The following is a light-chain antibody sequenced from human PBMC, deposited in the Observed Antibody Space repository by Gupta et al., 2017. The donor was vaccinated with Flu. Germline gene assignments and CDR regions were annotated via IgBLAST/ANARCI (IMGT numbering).Light chain of an antibody. CDR1: ISYIGSYNY. CDR3: ISYISSNTLV. V-gene: IGLV2-14*01. J-gene: IGLJ2*01. Sequence: SITSSLNGTISYIGSYNYVSSHQQHPSQPHKLLIYGVTKRPAGVADRFSASKSGYTASLTISVRQAEDDADYYCISYISSNTLVFGGGTKLTVL. CDR2: GVT.